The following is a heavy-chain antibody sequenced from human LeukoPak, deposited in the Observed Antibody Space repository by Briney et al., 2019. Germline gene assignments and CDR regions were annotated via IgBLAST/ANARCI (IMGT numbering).Heavy chain of an antibody. CDR1: GGTFSSYA. Sequence: ASVKVSCKASGGTFSSYAISWVRQAPGQGLEWMGIINPSGGSTSYAQKFQGRVTMTRDTSTSTVYMELSSLRSEDTAVYYCARSLYDSSGYYYTAFDYWGQGTLVTVSS. CDR2: INPSGGST. V-gene: IGHV1-46*01. CDR3: ARSLYDSSGYYYTAFDY. D-gene: IGHD3-22*01. J-gene: IGHJ4*02.